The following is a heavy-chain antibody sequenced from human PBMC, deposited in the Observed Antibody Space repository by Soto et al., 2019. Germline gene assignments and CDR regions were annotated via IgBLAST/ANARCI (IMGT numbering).Heavy chain of an antibody. Sequence: KPSETLSLTCTVSGGSISSYYWSWIRQPPGKGLEWIGYIYYSGSTNYNPSLKSRVTISVDTSKNQFSLKLSSVTAADTAVYYCARFNWNYAGDAFDIWGQGTMVTVSS. D-gene: IGHD1-7*01. CDR2: IYYSGST. V-gene: IGHV4-59*01. J-gene: IGHJ3*02. CDR1: GGSISSYY. CDR3: ARFNWNYAGDAFDI.